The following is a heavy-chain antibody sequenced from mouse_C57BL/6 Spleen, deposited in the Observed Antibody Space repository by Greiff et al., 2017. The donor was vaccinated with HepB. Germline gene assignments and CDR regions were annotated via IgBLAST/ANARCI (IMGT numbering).Heavy chain of an antibody. D-gene: IGHD2-4*01. Sequence: EVKLVESGGGLVQPGGSMKLSCVASGFTFSNYWMNWVRQSPEKGLEWVAQIRLKSDNYATHYAESVKGRFTISRDDSKSSVYLQMNNLRAEDTGIDYCTGEVYYDYDRDYWGQGTTLTVSS. V-gene: IGHV6-3*01. J-gene: IGHJ2*01. CDR3: TGEVYYDYDRDY. CDR1: GFTFSNYW. CDR2: IRLKSDNYAT.